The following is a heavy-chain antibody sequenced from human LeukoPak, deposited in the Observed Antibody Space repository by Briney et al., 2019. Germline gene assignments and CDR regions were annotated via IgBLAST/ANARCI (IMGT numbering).Heavy chain of an antibody. Sequence: SVKVSCXASGGTFSSYAISWVRQAPGQGLEWMGGMIPIFGTANYAQKFQGRVTITTDESTSTAYMELSSLRSEDTAVYYCARGLQNYGGIEGDAFDIWGQGTMVTVSS. CDR1: GGTFSSYA. CDR3: ARGLQNYGGIEGDAFDI. CDR2: MIPIFGTA. J-gene: IGHJ3*02. V-gene: IGHV1-69*05. D-gene: IGHD2-21*01.